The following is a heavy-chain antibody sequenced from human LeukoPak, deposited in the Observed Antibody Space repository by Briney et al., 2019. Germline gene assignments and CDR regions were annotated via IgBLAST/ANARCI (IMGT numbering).Heavy chain of an antibody. V-gene: IGHV3-7*01. CDR3: ASGGYYYYFDY. CDR1: GFTFSSYW. Sequence: GGSLRLSYAASGFTFSSYWMSWVRQAPGKGLEWVANIKQDGSEKYYVDSVKGRSTISRDNAKNSLYLQMNSLRAEDTAVYYCASGGYYYYFDYWGQGTLVTVSS. J-gene: IGHJ4*02. CDR2: IKQDGSEK. D-gene: IGHD3-22*01.